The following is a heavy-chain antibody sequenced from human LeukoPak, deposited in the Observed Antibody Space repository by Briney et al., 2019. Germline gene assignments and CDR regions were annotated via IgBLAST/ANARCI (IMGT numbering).Heavy chain of an antibody. D-gene: IGHD1-20*01. V-gene: IGHV1-69*06. CDR2: IIPIFGTA. Sequence: SVKVSCKASGGTFSSYAISWVRQAPGQGLEWMGGIIPIFGTANYAQKFQGRVTITADKSTSTAYMELSSLRSEDTAVYYCASMNNWNDVFSYGHWGQGTLVTVSS. J-gene: IGHJ4*02. CDR1: GGTFSSYA. CDR3: ASMNNWNDVFSYGH.